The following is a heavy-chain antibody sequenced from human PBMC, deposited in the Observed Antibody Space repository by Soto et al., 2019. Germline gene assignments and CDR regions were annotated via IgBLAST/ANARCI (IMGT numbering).Heavy chain of an antibody. CDR2: ISGSGGST. J-gene: IGHJ5*02. D-gene: IGHD5-12*01. CDR3: AKDDSEMATPVDWFDP. V-gene: IGHV3-23*01. CDR1: GFTFSSYA. Sequence: GGSLRLSCAASGFTFSSYAMSWVRQAPGKGLEWVSAISGSGGSTYYADSVKGRFTISRDNSKNTLYLQMNSLRAEDTAVYYCAKDDSEMATPVDWFDPWGQGTLVTVSS.